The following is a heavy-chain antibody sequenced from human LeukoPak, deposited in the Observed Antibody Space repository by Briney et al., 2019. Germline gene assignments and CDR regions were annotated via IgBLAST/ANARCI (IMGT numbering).Heavy chain of an antibody. CDR3: AKDLQGSGSYHGYGFDI. D-gene: IGHD1-26*01. Sequence: PGGSLRLSCAASGFTFSSYAMSWVRQAPGRGLEWVSAISGSGGSTYYADSVKGRFTISRDNSKNTLYLQMNSLRAEDTAVYYCAKDLQGSGSYHGYGFDIWGQGTMVTVSS. V-gene: IGHV3-23*01. CDR2: ISGSGGST. J-gene: IGHJ3*02. CDR1: GFTFSSYA.